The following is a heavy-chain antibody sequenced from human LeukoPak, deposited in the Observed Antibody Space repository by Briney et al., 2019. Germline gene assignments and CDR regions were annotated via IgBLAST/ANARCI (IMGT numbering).Heavy chain of an antibody. CDR2: VWFDGSKK. J-gene: IGHJ6*03. V-gene: IGHV3-33*06. CDR3: AKTMVPMGDYYYYYMDV. CDR1: GFTFSSYA. Sequence: GGCLRLSCAASGFTFSSYAMQWVRQAPGKGVEGVAGVWFDGSKKYYADSVKGRFTLSRDNPKNPLYPQKNSLRAEDTAVYYCAKTMVPMGDYYYYYMDVWGKGPTVTVSS. D-gene: IGHD3-10*01.